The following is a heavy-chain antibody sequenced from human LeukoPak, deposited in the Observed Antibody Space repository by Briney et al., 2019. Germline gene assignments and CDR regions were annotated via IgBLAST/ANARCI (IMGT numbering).Heavy chain of an antibody. CDR1: GFIFSSYW. V-gene: IGHV3-7*03. CDR2: IKHNGNVN. J-gene: IGHJ6*02. D-gene: IGHD3-16*01. CDR3: AGGGGLDV. Sequence: PGGSLRLSCAASGFIFSSYWMNWARQAPGKGLEWVASIKHNGNVNYYVDSVKGRFTLSRDNAKNSLYLQMSNLRAEDTAVYFCAGGGGLDVWGQGATVTVSS.